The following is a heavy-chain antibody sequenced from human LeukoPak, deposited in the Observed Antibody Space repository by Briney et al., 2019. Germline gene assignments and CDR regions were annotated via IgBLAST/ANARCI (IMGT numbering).Heavy chain of an antibody. V-gene: IGHV1-46*03. CDR2: INPSGGRT. J-gene: IGHJ4*02. Sequence: ASVKVSCKASGYTFTSYYMHWVRQAPGQGLEWMGIINPSGGRTSYAQKFQGRVTITRDTSTSTVYMELSSLRSEDTAVYYCARERVVVPAADYGGQGTLVTVS. CDR1: GYTFTSYY. CDR3: ARERVVVPAADY. D-gene: IGHD2-2*01.